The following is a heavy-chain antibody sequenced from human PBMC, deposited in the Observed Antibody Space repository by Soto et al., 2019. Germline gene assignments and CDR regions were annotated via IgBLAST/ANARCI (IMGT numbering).Heavy chain of an antibody. CDR1: GASIKSGNYF. D-gene: IGHD1-26*01. CDR2: VYHSGGT. J-gene: IGHJ5*02. V-gene: IGHV4-39*01. Sequence: QLQLQESGPGLLKPSETLSLTCTVSGASIKSGNYFWGWIRQPPGKGLEFIGTVYHSGGTRRSSHFSPSLKSRVAIDVDTSKNQFSLKMTSVTAADTGVYYCVRGSTRDYSGRYWWFDPWGQGTLVTVSS. CDR3: VRGSTRDYSGRYWWFDP.